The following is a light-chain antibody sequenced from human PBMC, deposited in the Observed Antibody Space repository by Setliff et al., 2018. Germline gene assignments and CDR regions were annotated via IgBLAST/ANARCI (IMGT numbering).Light chain of an antibody. J-gene: IGLJ1*01. CDR3: SSYAASYNPYV. Sequence: QSALAQPPSASGSPGQSVTISCTRTSSDVGGINHVSWYQQHPGKAPRLMIFEVSKRPSGVPDRFSGSKSGNTASLTVSGLQAEDEAEYYCSSYAASYNPYVFGTGTKVTVL. CDR2: EVS. V-gene: IGLV2-8*01. CDR1: SSDVGGINH.